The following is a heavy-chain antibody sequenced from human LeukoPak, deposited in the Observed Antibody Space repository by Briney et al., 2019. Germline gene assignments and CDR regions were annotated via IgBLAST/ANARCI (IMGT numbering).Heavy chain of an antibody. V-gene: IGHV1-2*02. J-gene: IGHJ6*02. CDR3: ARAEVTNYYYYYGMDV. D-gene: IGHD4-17*01. Sequence: AASVKVSCKASGYTFTGYYMHWVRQAPGQGLEWMGWINPNSGGTNYAQKFQGRVTMTRDTSISTAYMELSRLRSDDTAVYYCARAEVTNYYYYYGMDVWGQGTTVTVSS. CDR1: GYTFTGYY. CDR2: INPNSGGT.